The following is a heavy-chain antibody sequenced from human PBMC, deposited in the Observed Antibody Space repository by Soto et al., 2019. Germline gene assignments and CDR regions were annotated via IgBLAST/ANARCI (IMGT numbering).Heavy chain of an antibody. J-gene: IGHJ6*02. CDR3: AKDSKSVSVSAARVYGMDV. CDR2: TRSNGEHT. V-gene: IGHV3-23*01. D-gene: IGHD2-2*01. CDR1: GFMFSSFA. Sequence: VGSLRLSCAGSGFMFSSFAMTWVRQAPGKGLEWVSTTRSNGEHTYYADSVKGRFTVSRDNSKNTLFLEMSSLRAEDSAIYYCAKDSKSVSVSAARVYGMDVWGQGTTVTVSS.